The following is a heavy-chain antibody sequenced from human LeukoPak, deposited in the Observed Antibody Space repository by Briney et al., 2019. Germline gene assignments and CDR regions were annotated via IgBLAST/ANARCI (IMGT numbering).Heavy chain of an antibody. CDR3: GRGYSYGLRFDP. CDR2: IRGTGETA. CDR1: GFKFSSYA. J-gene: IGHJ5*02. V-gene: IGHV3-23*01. Sequence: GGSLRLSCAASGFKFSSYAMNWVRQAPGKGLEWVSTIRGTGETAAYAVSVRGRFTTTRDNSQNTVYLQMNSLRAEDTAVYYCGRGYSYGLRFDPWGQGTLVTVSS. D-gene: IGHD5-18*01.